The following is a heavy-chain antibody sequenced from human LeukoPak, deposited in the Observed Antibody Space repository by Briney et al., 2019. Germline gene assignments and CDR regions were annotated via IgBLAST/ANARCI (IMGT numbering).Heavy chain of an antibody. CDR3: ARDEKGEGYYYDSSGYPDAFDI. J-gene: IGHJ3*02. V-gene: IGHV1-18*01. CDR2: ISAYNGNT. CDR1: GYTFTTYG. Sequence: ASVKVSFKASGYTFTTYGISWVRQAPGQGLEWMGWISAYNGNTNYAQKLQGRVTMTTDTSTSTAYMELRSLRSDDTAVYYCARDEKGEGYYYDSSGYPDAFDIWGQGTMVIVSS. D-gene: IGHD3-22*01.